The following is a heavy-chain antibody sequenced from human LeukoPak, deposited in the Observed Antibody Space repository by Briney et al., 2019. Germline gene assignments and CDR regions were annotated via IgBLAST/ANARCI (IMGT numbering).Heavy chain of an antibody. Sequence: SEPLSLTCTVSGGSVSSSSYHWGWIRQPPGKGLEWIGSIYYSGSTYYNPSLKSRVTISVDTSKNQFSLKLSSVTAADTAVYYCARDNFPGFGEFYYYMDVWGKGTTVTVSS. J-gene: IGHJ6*03. CDR2: IYYSGST. D-gene: IGHD3-10*01. CDR3: ARDNFPGFGEFYYYMDV. CDR1: GGSVSSSSYH. V-gene: IGHV4-39*07.